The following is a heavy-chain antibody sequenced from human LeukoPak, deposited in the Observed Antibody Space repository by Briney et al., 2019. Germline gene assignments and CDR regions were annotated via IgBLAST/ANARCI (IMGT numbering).Heavy chain of an antibody. D-gene: IGHD3-9*01. CDR1: GGSISGYY. J-gene: IGHJ6*02. CDR2: IYYSGST. Sequence: SETLSLTCTVSGGSISGYYWSWIRQPPGKGLEWIGYIYYSGSTNYNPSLKSRVTISVDTSKNQFSLKLSSVTAADTAVYYCARGGYYDILSSYYYYYYGMDVWGQGTTVTVSS. CDR3: ARGGYYDILSSYYYYYYGMDV. V-gene: IGHV4-59*01.